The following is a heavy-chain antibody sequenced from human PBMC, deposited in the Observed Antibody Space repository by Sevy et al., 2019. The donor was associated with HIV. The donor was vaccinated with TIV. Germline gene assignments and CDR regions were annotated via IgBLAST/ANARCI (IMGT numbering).Heavy chain of an antibody. D-gene: IGHD5-18*01. Sequence: SETLSLTYTVSGGSISDYYWNWIRQPPGKGLEWIGYIYYNGITNYNPSLKSRVTISVDTSNNQFSLKLTSVTAADTAVYYCARGIYSYGYWREFDYWGQGTLVTVSS. CDR1: GGSISDYY. J-gene: IGHJ4*02. V-gene: IGHV4-59*01. CDR2: IYYNGIT. CDR3: ARGIYSYGYWREFDY.